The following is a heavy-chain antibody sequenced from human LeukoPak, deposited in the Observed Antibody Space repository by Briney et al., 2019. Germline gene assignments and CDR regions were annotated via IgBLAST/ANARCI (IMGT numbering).Heavy chain of an antibody. J-gene: IGHJ4*02. CDR3: ARPAQRVDGSSSDY. CDR2: INPGDSDT. Sequence: GASLKISCKGSGYSFTNYWIGWVRQMPGKGLEWMGIINPGDSDTRYSPSFQGQVTIPADKSITTAYLQWSSLKASDTAMYYCARPAQRVDGSSSDYWGQGTLVTVSS. D-gene: IGHD5-24*01. CDR1: GYSFTNYW. V-gene: IGHV5-51*01.